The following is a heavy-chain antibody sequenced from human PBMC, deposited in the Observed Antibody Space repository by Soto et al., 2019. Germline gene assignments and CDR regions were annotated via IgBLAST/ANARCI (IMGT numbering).Heavy chain of an antibody. J-gene: IGHJ6*02. Sequence: GGSLRLSCAASGFTFSSYAMHWVRQAPGKGLEWVAVISYDGSNKYYADSVKGRFTISRDNSKNTLYLQMNSLRAEDTAVYYCARGAAAGYYYYYGMDVWGXGTTVTVSS. V-gene: IGHV3-30-3*01. CDR1: GFTFSSYA. D-gene: IGHD6-13*01. CDR2: ISYDGSNK. CDR3: ARGAAAGYYYYYGMDV.